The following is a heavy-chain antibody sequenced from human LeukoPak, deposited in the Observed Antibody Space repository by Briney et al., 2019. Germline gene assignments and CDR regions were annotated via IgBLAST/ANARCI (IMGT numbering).Heavy chain of an antibody. CDR3: AKRGPIYSSSPGNYFDY. CDR1: GFTFSSYG. D-gene: IGHD6-6*01. J-gene: IGHJ4*02. Sequence: PGRSLRLSCAASGFTFSSYGMHWVRQAPGKGLEWMAVISYDGSNKYYADSVKGRLTISRDNSKNTLYLQMNSLRAEDTAVYYCAKRGPIYSSSPGNYFDYWGQGTLVTVSS. V-gene: IGHV3-30*18. CDR2: ISYDGSNK.